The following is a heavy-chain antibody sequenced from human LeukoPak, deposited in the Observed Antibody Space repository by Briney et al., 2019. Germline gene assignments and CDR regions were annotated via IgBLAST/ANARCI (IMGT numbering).Heavy chain of an antibody. D-gene: IGHD3-10*01. CDR2: RNPNSGST. J-gene: IGHJ6*02. CDR3: AGGARIWFGELLFYYYYGMDV. V-gene: IGHV1-8*01. CDR1: GYTFTSYD. Sequence: ASVNVSCKDSGYTFTSYDINWGRQAAGHRVECRGWRNPNSGSTGYAQKFQGRVTMTRNTSISQAYMELARLRAEDTAGYCCAGGARIWFGELLFYYYYGMDVWGQGTTVTVSS.